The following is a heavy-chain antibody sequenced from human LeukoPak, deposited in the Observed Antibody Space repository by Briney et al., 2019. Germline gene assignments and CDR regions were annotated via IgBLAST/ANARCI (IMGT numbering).Heavy chain of an antibody. D-gene: IGHD3-10*01. J-gene: IGHJ4*02. CDR2: ISGGGDDT. V-gene: IGHV3-23*01. Sequence: GGSLRLSCAASDFSFITYAMSWVRQAPGKGLEWVSTISGGGDDTYYADSVKGRFTISRDNSKNTLYLQMNSLRVEDTAVYYCARDSSMLRGPLVIYYFDFWGQGTLVTVSS. CDR3: ARDSSMLRGPLVIYYFDF. CDR1: DFSFITYA.